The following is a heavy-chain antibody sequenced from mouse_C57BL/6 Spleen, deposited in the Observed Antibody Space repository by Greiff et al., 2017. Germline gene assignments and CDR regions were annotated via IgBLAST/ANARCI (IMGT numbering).Heavy chain of an antibody. V-gene: IGHV14-1*01. CDR1: GFNIKDYC. D-gene: IGHD1-1*01. Sequence: EVQLQQSGAELVRPGASVKLSCTASGFNIKDYCMHWVKQRPEQGLEWIGRIDPEDGDTEYATKFQGKATMTADTSSNTAYLQLSSLTSEDTAVYYCTSKDYGRSDYWGQGTTLTVSS. J-gene: IGHJ2*01. CDR3: TSKDYGRSDY. CDR2: IDPEDGDT.